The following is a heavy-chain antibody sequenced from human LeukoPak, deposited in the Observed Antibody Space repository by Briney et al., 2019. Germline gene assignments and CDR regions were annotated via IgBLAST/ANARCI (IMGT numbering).Heavy chain of an antibody. CDR2: SSYSGST. CDR1: GASVSSYY. V-gene: IGHV4-59*02. J-gene: IGHJ4*02. D-gene: IGHD5-12*01. CDR3: ARGPLDSGYTYFDY. Sequence: SETLSLTCTVSGASVSSYYWSWIRQPPGKGPEWIGYSSYSGSTNYNPSLKSRVTISVDTSKNQFSLNLSSVTAADTAVYYCARGPLDSGYTYFDYWGQGTLVSVAS.